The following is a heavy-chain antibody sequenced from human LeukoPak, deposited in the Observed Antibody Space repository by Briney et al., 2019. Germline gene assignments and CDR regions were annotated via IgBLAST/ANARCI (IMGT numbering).Heavy chain of an antibody. V-gene: IGHV3-7*01. CDR2: IKQDGSEK. Sequence: GGSLRLSCAASGFTFSSYWMSWVRQAPGKGLEWVANIKQDGSEKYYVDSVKGRFTISRVNAKTSLYLQMNSLRAEDTAVYYCARAANPWEAFDIWGQGTMVTVSS. J-gene: IGHJ3*02. D-gene: IGHD1-14*01. CDR3: ARAANPWEAFDI. CDR1: GFTFSSYW.